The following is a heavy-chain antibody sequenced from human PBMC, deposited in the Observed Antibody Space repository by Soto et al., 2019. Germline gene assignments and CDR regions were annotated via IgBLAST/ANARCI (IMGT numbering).Heavy chain of an antibody. Sequence: QVQLVESGGGLVKPGGSLRLSCAASGFTFSAYYMSWIRQAPGKGLEWVAYISNSDDTTYYADSVKGRFTISRDNAKNSLYLQMNRLRAEDTAVYYCARDALFSRSGKLDAFDIWGQGTMVTVSS. D-gene: IGHD3-10*01. V-gene: IGHV3-11*01. CDR1: GFTFSAYY. CDR2: ISNSDDTT. J-gene: IGHJ3*02. CDR3: ARDALFSRSGKLDAFDI.